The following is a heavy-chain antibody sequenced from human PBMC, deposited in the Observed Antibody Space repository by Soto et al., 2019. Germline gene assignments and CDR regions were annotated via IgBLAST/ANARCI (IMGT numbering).Heavy chain of an antibody. CDR1: GINFGSYG. CDR2: LTASGLNT. J-gene: IGHJ6*02. D-gene: IGHD3-10*02. Sequence: LSLSCSASGINFGSYGMSWVRQAPGKGLEWVSGLTASGLNTYYTDSVKGRFTISRDNSRNTVYLQMSGLRVEDTAVFHCAKGLRNVQSVCAQGTTVIVS. CDR3: AKGLRNVQSV. V-gene: IGHV3-23*01.